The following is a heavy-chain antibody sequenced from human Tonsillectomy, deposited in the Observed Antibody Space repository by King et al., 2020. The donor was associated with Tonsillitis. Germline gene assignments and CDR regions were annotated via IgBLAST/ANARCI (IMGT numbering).Heavy chain of an antibody. J-gene: IGHJ5*02. D-gene: IGHD3-22*01. CDR3: ARPRGSYYDSSGYSP. CDR1: GYTFTGYY. Sequence: QLVQSGAEVKKPGASVKVSCKASGYTFTGYYVYWVRQAPRQGLEWMGWINPNSGDTNYAQKFQGRVTMTRDTSISTAYMELSRLRSDDTAVYYCARPRGSYYDSSGYSPWGQGTLVTVSS. V-gene: IGHV1-2*02. CDR2: INPNSGDT.